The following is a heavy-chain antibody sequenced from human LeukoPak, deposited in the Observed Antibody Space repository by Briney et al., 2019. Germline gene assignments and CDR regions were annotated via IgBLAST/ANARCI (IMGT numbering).Heavy chain of an antibody. J-gene: IGHJ6*03. CDR3: ARNMVRGVITYYHYYMDV. CDR1: GFTFDDYG. Sequence: GGSLRLSCAASGFTFDDYGMSWVRQAPGKGLEWVSGINWNGGSTGYADSVKGRFTISRDNAKNSLYLQMNSLRAEDTALYYCARNMVRGVITYYHYYMDVWGKGTTVTVSS. V-gene: IGHV3-20*04. D-gene: IGHD3-10*01. CDR2: INWNGGST.